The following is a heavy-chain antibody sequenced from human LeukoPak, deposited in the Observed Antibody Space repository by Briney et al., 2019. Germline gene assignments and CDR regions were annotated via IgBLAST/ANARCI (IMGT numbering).Heavy chain of an antibody. J-gene: IGHJ4*02. CDR2: IYYSGST. D-gene: IGHD6-19*01. V-gene: IGHV4-59*08. CDR1: GGSISSYY. CDR3: ARHVSGGIAVAFSGFDY. Sequence: PSETLSLTCTVSGGSISSYYWSWIRQPPGKGLEWIGYIYYSGSTNYNPSLKSRVTISVDTSKNQFSLKLSSVTAADTAVYYCARHVSGGIAVAFSGFDYWGQGTLVTVSS.